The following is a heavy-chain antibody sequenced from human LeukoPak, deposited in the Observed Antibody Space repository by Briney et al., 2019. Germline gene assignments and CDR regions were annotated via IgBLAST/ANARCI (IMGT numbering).Heavy chain of an antibody. CDR2: IYYSGST. J-gene: IGHJ5*02. Sequence: PSETLSLTCTVSGGSISSYYWRWIRQPPGKGLEWIGYIYYSGSTNYNPSLKSRVTISVDRSKNQFSLKLSSVTAADTAVYYCARGGYGDQGVWVDPWGQGTLVTVSS. CDR1: GGSISSYY. D-gene: IGHD4-17*01. CDR3: ARGGYGDQGVWVDP. V-gene: IGHV4-59*12.